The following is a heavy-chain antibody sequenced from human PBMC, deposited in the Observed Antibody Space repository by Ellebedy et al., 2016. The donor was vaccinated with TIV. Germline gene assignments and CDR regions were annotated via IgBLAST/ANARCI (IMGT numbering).Heavy chain of an antibody. Sequence: GGSLRLXCAASGFTFRTYALSWVRQAPGKGLEWVSYISGGGGSTYYADSVKGRFTISSDNSRSTLYLHMNSLSAEDTALYYCAKDRYCGGGACSSSFFGLWGQGTVVTVSS. CDR1: GFTFRTYA. D-gene: IGHD2-15*01. CDR3: AKDRYCGGGACSSSFFGL. J-gene: IGHJ4*02. CDR2: ISGGGGST. V-gene: IGHV3-23*01.